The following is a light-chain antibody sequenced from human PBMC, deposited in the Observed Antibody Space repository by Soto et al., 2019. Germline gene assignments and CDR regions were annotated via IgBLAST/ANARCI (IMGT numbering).Light chain of an antibody. J-gene: IGKJ5*01. CDR1: QNFGRW. CDR2: DAS. Sequence: TQSPSTLASFQVDRVTLSGRASQNFGRWLAWYQQKPGRAPKLLIYDASNLEAGVPSRFRGSGSGTDFTFTISRLQPEDIATYYCQQYESLPTFGQGARLEIK. V-gene: IGKV1-33*01. CDR3: QQYESLPT.